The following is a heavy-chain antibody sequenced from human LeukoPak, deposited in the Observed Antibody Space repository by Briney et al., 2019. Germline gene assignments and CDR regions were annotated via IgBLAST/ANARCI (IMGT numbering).Heavy chain of an antibody. Sequence: SETLSLTSTVSGGSISSYYWSWIRQPPGKGLEWIGYIYYSGSTNYNPSLKSRVTISVDTSKNQFSLKLSSVTAADTAVYYCAREGFGELSHFDYWGQGTLVTVSS. CDR1: GGSISSYY. J-gene: IGHJ4*02. V-gene: IGHV4-59*12. CDR2: IYYSGST. D-gene: IGHD3-10*01. CDR3: AREGFGELSHFDY.